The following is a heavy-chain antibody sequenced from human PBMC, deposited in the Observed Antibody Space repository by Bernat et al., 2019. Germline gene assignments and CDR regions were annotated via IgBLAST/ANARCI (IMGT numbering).Heavy chain of an antibody. CDR2: INPNSGGT. J-gene: IGHJ5*02. CDR1: GYTFTGYY. V-gene: IGHV1-2*02. CDR3: ARESEMATTVGWFDP. Sequence: QVQLVQSGAEVKKPGASVKVSCKASGYTFTGYYMHWVRQAPGQGLEWMGWINPNSGGTNYAQKFKGRVTMTRDTSITTAYMELSRLRSDDTAVYYCARESEMATTVGWFDPWGKGTLVPVSS. D-gene: IGHD5-24*01.